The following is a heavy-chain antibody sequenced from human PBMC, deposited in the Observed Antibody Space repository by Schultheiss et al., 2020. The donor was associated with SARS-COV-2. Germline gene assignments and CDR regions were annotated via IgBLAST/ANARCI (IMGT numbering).Heavy chain of an antibody. CDR3: ARDWYSSSWYGEYYYYGMDV. CDR1: GYSISSGYY. V-gene: IGHV4-38-2*02. D-gene: IGHD6-13*01. J-gene: IGHJ6*02. Sequence: SETLSLTCTVSGYSISSGYYWGWIRQPPGKGLEWIGSIYYSGSTYYNPSLKSRVTISVDTSKNQFSLKLSSVTAADTAVYYCARDWYSSSWYGEYYYYGMDVWGQGTTVTVSS. CDR2: IYYSGST.